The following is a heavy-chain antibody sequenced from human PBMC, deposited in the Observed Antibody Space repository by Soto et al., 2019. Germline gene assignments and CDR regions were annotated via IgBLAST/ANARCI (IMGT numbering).Heavy chain of an antibody. Sequence: DVQLLESGGGLVQPGGSLRLSCAASGFTFGNYGINWVRQAPGKGLEWVSGISGGGGSTYYADSVKGRFTVSRDPSKNSVFLEMNTLRAEDTAVYYCAKGFIVVVTVLRPDDAFDVWGLGTLVTVSS. J-gene: IGHJ3*01. CDR1: GFTFGNYG. D-gene: IGHD2-21*02. V-gene: IGHV3-23*01. CDR3: AKGFIVVVTVLRPDDAFDV. CDR2: ISGGGGST.